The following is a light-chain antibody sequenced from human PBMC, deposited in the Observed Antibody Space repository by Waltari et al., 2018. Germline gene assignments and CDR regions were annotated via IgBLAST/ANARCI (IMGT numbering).Light chain of an antibody. CDR3: CSYAGRYTFV. V-gene: IGLV2-11*01. Sequence: QSALTQPRSVSGSPGQSVTISCTATISDVGGYNYVSWYQQHPGKAPKLLIYEVSKRPSGVPGRVSGSKSGYTASLTISGLQAEDEADYYCCSYAGRYTFVFGTGTKVTVL. CDR2: EVS. J-gene: IGLJ1*01. CDR1: ISDVGGYNY.